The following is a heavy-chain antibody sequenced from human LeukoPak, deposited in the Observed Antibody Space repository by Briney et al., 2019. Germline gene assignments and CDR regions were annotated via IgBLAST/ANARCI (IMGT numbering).Heavy chain of an antibody. CDR1: GFTFSSYT. J-gene: IGHJ4*02. V-gene: IGHV3-21*01. D-gene: IGHD4-11*01. CDR2: ITSSSSYI. Sequence: GGSLRLSCAASGFTFSSYTMNWVRQAPGKGLEWASSITSSSSYIYYADSVKGRFTISRDNAKNTLYLQMNSLRAEDTAVYYCVRDFMYSTACTGCWGQGTQVTVSS. CDR3: VRDFMYSTACTGC.